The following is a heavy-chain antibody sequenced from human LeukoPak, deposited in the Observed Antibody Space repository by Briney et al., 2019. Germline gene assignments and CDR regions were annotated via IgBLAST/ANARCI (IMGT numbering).Heavy chain of an antibody. J-gene: IGHJ4*02. CDR3: ARERGYSSSWFY. CDR2: IFYSGST. CDR1: GGSISTSNYY. D-gene: IGHD6-13*01. Sequence: SETLSLTCTVSGGSISTSNYYWGWIRQPPGKGLEWIGNIFYSGSTYYSPSLKSRVTISLDTSRNQFSLKLNSVTAADTAVYYCARERGYSSSWFYWGQGTLVTVSS. V-gene: IGHV4-39*07.